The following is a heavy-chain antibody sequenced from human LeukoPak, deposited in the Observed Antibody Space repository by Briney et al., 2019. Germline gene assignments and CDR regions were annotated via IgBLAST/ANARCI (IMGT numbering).Heavy chain of an antibody. D-gene: IGHD5-12*01. CDR3: ARDPSFSRGFNFVLSS. CDR2: ISHDGRRK. V-gene: IGHV3-30*04. CDR1: GFTFDTYS. J-gene: IGHJ5*02. Sequence: GGSLRLSCAASGFTFDTYSFRWVRQAPGGGLDWVALISHDGRRKYYGDAVKGRFTISRDDSKNTLSLQMSSLRTEDSSVYYCARDPSFSRGFNFVLSSWGQGTLVTVSS.